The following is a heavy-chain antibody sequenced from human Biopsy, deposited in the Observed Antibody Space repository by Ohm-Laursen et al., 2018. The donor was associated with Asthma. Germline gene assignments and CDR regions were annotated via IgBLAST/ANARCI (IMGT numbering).Heavy chain of an antibody. CDR1: GASINSGGYS. Sequence: SQTLSLTCAVSGASINSGGYSWDWIRQPPGKGLELIAFLFFSGSTPYNPSLKSRVTISVDRSKRQFSLKVNSVTAADTAVYYCARMITMIQAANYYSYAMDVWGQGTTVTVSS. J-gene: IGHJ6*02. CDR2: LFFSGST. V-gene: IGHV4-30-2*01. D-gene: IGHD3-22*01. CDR3: ARMITMIQAANYYSYAMDV.